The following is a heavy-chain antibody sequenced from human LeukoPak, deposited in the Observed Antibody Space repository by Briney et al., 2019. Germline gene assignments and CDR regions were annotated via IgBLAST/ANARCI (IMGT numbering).Heavy chain of an antibody. CDR3: ARDLSRATVTTRYFDY. CDR1: GYTFTSYG. V-gene: IGHV1-18*01. Sequence: ASVKVSCKAPGYTFTSYGISWVRQAPGQGLEWMGWISAYNGNTNYAQKLQGRVTMTTDTSTSTAYMELRSLRSDDTAVYYCARDLSRATVTTRYFDYWGQGTLVTVSS. D-gene: IGHD4-17*01. J-gene: IGHJ4*02. CDR2: ISAYNGNT.